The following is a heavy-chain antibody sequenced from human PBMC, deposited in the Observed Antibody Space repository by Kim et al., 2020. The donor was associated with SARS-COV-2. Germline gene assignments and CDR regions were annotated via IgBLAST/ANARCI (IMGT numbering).Heavy chain of an antibody. J-gene: IGHJ4*02. V-gene: IGHV3-30*04. CDR3: AREGSSGYLVCYFDY. D-gene: IGHD3-22*01. CDR1: GFTFSSYA. Sequence: GGSLRLSCAASGFTFSSYAMHWVRQAPGKGLEWVAVISYDGSNKYYADSVKGRFTISRDNSKNTLYLQMNSLRAEDTAVYYCAREGSSGYLVCYFDYWGQGTLVTVSS. CDR2: ISYDGSNK.